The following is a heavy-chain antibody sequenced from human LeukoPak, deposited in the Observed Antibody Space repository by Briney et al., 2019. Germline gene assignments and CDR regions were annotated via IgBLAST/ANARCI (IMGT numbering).Heavy chain of an antibody. D-gene: IGHD6-19*01. Sequence: AGGSLRLSCAASGFTVSSNYMSWVRQSPGKGLEWVSVIYAGGSTYYGDSVKGRFTISRDNSKNTLYLQMNSLRAEDTAVYYCAKKRVAVAGTHYFDYWGQGTLVTVSS. J-gene: IGHJ4*02. CDR1: GFTVSSNY. CDR3: AKKRVAVAGTHYFDY. V-gene: IGHV3-53*01. CDR2: IYAGGST.